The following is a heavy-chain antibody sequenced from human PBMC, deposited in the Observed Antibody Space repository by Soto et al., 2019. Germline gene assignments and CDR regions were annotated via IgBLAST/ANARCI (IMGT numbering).Heavy chain of an antibody. V-gene: IGHV1-3*01. J-gene: IGHJ4*02. Sequence: ASVKVSCKASGYTFTSYAMHWVRQAPGQRLEWMGWINAGNGNTKYSQKFKGRVTITRDTSASTAYKELSSLRSEDTAVYYCGRTVNYRSLYYFDYWGQGTLVTVSS. CDR3: GRTVNYRSLYYFDY. CDR1: GYTFTSYA. CDR2: INAGNGNT. D-gene: IGHD4-4*01.